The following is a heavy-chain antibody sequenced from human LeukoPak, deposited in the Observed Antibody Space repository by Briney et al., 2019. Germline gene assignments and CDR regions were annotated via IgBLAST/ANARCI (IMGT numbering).Heavy chain of an antibody. Sequence: GGSLRLSCAASGLTFSSYSMNWVRQAPGKGLEWVSSISSSSSYIYYADSVKGRFTISRDNAKNSLYLQMNSLRAEDTAVYYCASLAYPAKVVLDYWGQGTLVTVSS. D-gene: IGHD2-15*01. V-gene: IGHV3-21*01. J-gene: IGHJ4*02. CDR3: ASLAYPAKVVLDY. CDR1: GLTFSSYS. CDR2: ISSSSSYI.